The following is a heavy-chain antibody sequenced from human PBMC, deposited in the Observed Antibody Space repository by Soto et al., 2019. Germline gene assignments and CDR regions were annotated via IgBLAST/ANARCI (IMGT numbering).Heavy chain of an antibody. V-gene: IGHV1-46*01. CDR2: INPSGGST. D-gene: IGHD4-17*01. Sequence: GPVKVSCKASGYTFTTYYLHWVRQAPGQGLEWMGIINPSGGSTNYAQRFQGRVTMTSDTSTSTVYMELSSLRADDAAVYYCARVVVPTTATTSNWFDPWGQGTLVTVSS. J-gene: IGHJ5*02. CDR3: ARVVVPTTATTSNWFDP. CDR1: GYTFTTYY.